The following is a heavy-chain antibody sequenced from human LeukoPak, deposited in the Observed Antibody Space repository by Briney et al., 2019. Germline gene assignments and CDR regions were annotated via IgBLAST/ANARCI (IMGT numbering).Heavy chain of an antibody. D-gene: IGHD2-15*01. V-gene: IGHV3-7*01. CDR2: IKQDGSEK. J-gene: IGHJ4*02. Sequence: GGSLRLSCAASGFTFSSYWMSWVRQAPGKGLEWVANIKQDGSEKYYVDSVKGRFTISRDNAKNSLYLQMNSLRAEDTAVYCCARGRGGSIFDYWGQGTLVTVSS. CDR3: ARGRGGSIFDY. CDR1: GFTFSSYW.